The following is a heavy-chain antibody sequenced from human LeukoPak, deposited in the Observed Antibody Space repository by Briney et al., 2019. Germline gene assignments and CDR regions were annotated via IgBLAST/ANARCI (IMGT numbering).Heavy chain of an antibody. Sequence: ASVKVSCKASGYTFTGDHIHWVRQAPGQGLEWMGRINPNSGGTNFAHNFQGRVTMTSDTSISTAYMELSRLRSDDTAVYYCARIAPFRNWFDPWGQGTLVTVSS. D-gene: IGHD2-21*01. CDR1: GYTFTGDH. J-gene: IGHJ5*02. CDR3: ARIAPFRNWFDP. V-gene: IGHV1-2*06. CDR2: INPNSGGT.